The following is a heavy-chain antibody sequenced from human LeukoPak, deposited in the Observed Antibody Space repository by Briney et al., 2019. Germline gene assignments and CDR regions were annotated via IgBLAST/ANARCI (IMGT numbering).Heavy chain of an antibody. CDR2: ISYDGSNK. J-gene: IGHJ4*02. D-gene: IGHD2-15*01. CDR1: GGTFSSYA. CDR3: ASVGSVY. V-gene: IGHV3-30-3*01. Sequence: SCKASGGTFSSYAMHWVRQAPGKGLEWVAVISYDGSNKYYADSVKGRFTISRDNSKNTLYLQMNSLRAEDTAVYYCASVGSVYWGQGTLVTVSS.